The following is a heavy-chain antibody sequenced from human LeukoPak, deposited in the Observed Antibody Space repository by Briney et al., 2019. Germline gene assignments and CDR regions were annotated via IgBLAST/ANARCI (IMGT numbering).Heavy chain of an antibody. V-gene: IGHV4-34*01. CDR2: INHSGST. D-gene: IGHD3-22*01. J-gene: IGHJ5*02. CDR3: ARDTYYYDSSGYYSRTFDP. Sequence: SETLSLTCAVYGGSFSGYYWSWIRQPPGKGLEWIGEINHSGSTYYNPSLKSRVTISVDRSKNQFSLKLSSVTAADTAVYYCARDTYYYDSSGYYSRTFDPWGQGTLVTVSS. CDR1: GGSFSGYY.